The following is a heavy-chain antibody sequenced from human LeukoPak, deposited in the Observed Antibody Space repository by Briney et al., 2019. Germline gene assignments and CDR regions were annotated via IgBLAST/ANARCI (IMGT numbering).Heavy chain of an antibody. CDR3: ARSDYGGNFFDY. V-gene: IGHV3-74*01. D-gene: IGHD4-23*01. CDR2: INSDGSST. Sequence: GGSLRLSCAASGFTFSSYWMHWVRHAPGKGLVWVSRINSDGSSTSYADSVKGRFTISRDNAKNTLYLQMNSLRAEDTAVYYCARSDYGGNFFDYWGQGTLVTVSS. CDR1: GFTFSSYW. J-gene: IGHJ4*02.